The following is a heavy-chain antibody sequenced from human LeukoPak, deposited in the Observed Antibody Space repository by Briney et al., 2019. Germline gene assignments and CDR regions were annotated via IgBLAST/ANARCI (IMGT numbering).Heavy chain of an antibody. Sequence: GGSLRLSCAASGFTFSGYWMSWVRQAPGKGLEWAANIKQDGSEKYYVDSVKGRFTISRDNAKNSLYLQMNSLRAEDTAVYYCAGGYCSSTSCQGYYYYGMDVWGKGTTVTVSS. CDR3: AGGYCSSTSCQGYYYYGMDV. J-gene: IGHJ6*04. CDR1: GFTFSGYW. CDR2: IKQDGSEK. D-gene: IGHD2-2*01. V-gene: IGHV3-7*03.